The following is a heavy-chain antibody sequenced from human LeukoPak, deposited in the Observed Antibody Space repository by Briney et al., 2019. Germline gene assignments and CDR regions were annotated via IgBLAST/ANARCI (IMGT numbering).Heavy chain of an antibody. Sequence: GASVKVSCKASGYTFTSYGISWVRQAPGQGLEWMGWISAYNGNTNYAQKLQGRVTMTTDTSTSTAYMELRSLRSDDTAVYYCARRLTRFGELSQPHNWLDPWGQGTLVTVSS. V-gene: IGHV1-18*01. D-gene: IGHD3-10*01. CDR2: ISAYNGNT. J-gene: IGHJ5*02. CDR3: ARRLTRFGELSQPHNWLDP. CDR1: GYTFTSYG.